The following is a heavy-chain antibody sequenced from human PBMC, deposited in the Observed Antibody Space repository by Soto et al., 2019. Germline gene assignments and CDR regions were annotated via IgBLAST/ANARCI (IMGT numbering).Heavy chain of an antibody. CDR2: INSDGSST. V-gene: IGHV3-74*01. CDR3: ARDRYYDILTGYSSPILDY. CDR1: GFTFSSYW. Sequence: GGSLRLSCAASGFTFSSYWMHWVRQAPGKGLVWVSRINSDGSSTSYADSVKGRFTISRDNAKNTLYLQMNSLRAEDTAVYYCARDRYYDILTGYSSPILDYWGQGTLVTVSS. J-gene: IGHJ4*02. D-gene: IGHD3-9*01.